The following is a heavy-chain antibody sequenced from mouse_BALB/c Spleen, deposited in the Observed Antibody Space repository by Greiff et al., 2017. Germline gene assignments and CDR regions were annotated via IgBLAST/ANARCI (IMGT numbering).Heavy chain of an antibody. V-gene: IGHV1S81*02. CDR2: INPSNGRT. CDR3: ARNNDGYYGWYFDV. Sequence: VQLQQPGAELVKPGASVKLSCKASGYTFTSYWMHWVKQRPGQGLEWIGEINPSNGRTNYNEKFKSKATLTVDKSSSTAYMQLSSLTSEDSAVYYCARNNDGYYGWYFDVWGAGTTVTVSS. J-gene: IGHJ1*01. D-gene: IGHD2-3*01. CDR1: GYTFTSYW.